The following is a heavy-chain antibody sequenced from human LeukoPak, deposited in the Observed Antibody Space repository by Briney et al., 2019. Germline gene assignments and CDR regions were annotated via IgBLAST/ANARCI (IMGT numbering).Heavy chain of an antibody. CDR2: IKKDGSEK. D-gene: IGHD4-17*01. J-gene: IGHJ6*03. V-gene: IGHV3-7*01. CDR1: GFTFSSYW. Sequence: GGSLRLSCAASGFTFSSYWMSWVRQAPGKGLEWVANIKKDGSEKYYVDSVKGRFTISRDNAKSSLYLQMNSLRAEDTAVYYCARVLSDYGPIDYYYYMDVWGKGTTVTISS. CDR3: ARVLSDYGPIDYYYYMDV.